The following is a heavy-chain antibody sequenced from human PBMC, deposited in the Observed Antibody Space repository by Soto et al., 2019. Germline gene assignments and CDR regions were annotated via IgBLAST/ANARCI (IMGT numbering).Heavy chain of an antibody. Sequence: QVQLVQSGAEVKKPGASVKVSCKASGYTFTSYAMHWGRQAPGQRLEWLGWINAGNGNTKYSQKFQVRVTITRDTSARTAYMEMSSLSSEDTAVYYCARSSGYYYVDYWGQGTLVTVSS. CDR2: INAGNGNT. V-gene: IGHV1-3*01. J-gene: IGHJ4*02. D-gene: IGHD3-22*01. CDR3: ARSSGYYYVDY. CDR1: GYTFTSYA.